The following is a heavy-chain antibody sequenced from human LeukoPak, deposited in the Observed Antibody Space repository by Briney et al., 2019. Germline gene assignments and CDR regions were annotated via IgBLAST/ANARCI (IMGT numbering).Heavy chain of an antibody. CDR1: GYSFINYW. D-gene: IGHD1-26*01. V-gene: IGHV5-51*01. CDR3: ARESGSYGFEI. Sequence: GESLKISCKGSGYSFINYWIGWVRQMPGKGPEWMGIIYPGDSDTRYSPSFQGQVTISADKSISNAYLQWSSLKASDTAMYYCARESGSYGFEIWGQGTMVTVSS. CDR2: IYPGDSDT. J-gene: IGHJ3*02.